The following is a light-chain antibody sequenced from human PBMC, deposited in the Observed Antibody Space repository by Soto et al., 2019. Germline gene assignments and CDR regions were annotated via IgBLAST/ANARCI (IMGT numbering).Light chain of an antibody. CDR3: SSYTSDNTLV. V-gene: IGLV2-14*01. CDR1: STDVGGYNY. Sequence: QSVLTQPASVSGSPGQSIAMSCTGTSTDVGGYNYVSWYQQHPGKAPKLIIYEVSSRPSGVSNRFSGAKSGNTASLTISGLQAEDEADYYCSSYTSDNTLVFGGGTKVTVL. CDR2: EVS. J-gene: IGLJ3*02.